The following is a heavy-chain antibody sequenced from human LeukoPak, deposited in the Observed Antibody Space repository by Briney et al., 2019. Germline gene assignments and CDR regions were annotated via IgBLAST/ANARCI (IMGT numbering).Heavy chain of an antibody. J-gene: IGHJ6*02. Sequence: ASVKVSCKASGYTFTGYYMHWVRQAPGQGLEWMGWINPNSGGTNYAQKFQGWVTMTRDTSISTAYMELSRLRSDDTAVYYCARVRRSNYYYYGMDVWGQGTTVPVSS. CDR3: ARVRRSNYYYYGMDV. CDR2: INPNSGGT. V-gene: IGHV1-2*04. CDR1: GYTFTGYY. D-gene: IGHD6-6*01.